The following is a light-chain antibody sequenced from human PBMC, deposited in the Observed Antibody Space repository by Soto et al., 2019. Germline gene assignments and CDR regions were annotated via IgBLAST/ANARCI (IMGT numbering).Light chain of an antibody. CDR1: SSDVGAYNY. CDR2: EVT. CDR3: NSYTSTSARV. V-gene: IGLV2-14*01. Sequence: QSVLTQPASVSGSPGQSITISCTGTSSDVGAYNYVSLYQQYPGKAPKFIIYEVTKRPSGVSNRISGSKSGNTASLTISGLQAEDEADYYCNSYTSTSARVFGGGTKLTVL. J-gene: IGLJ3*02.